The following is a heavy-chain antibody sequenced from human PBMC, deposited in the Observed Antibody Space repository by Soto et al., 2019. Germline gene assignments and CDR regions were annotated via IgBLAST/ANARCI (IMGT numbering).Heavy chain of an antibody. J-gene: IGHJ4*01. CDR1: GGTFSSYA. CDR2: IIPILGTA. D-gene: IGHD3-3*01. Sequence: SVKVSCKASGGTFSSYAISWVRQAPGQGLEWMGGIIPILGTANYAQKFQGRVTITADESTSTAYMELSSLRSEDTAVYYCARDSTPKYYDFWSGYYTGLGYWG. V-gene: IGHV1-69*13. CDR3: ARDSTPKYYDFWSGYYTGLGY.